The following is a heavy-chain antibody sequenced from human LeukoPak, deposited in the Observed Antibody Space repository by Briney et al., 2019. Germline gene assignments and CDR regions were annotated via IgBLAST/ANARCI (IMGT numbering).Heavy chain of an antibody. V-gene: IGHV1-8*01. CDR1: GYTFTSYD. CDR3: ARAPTHSYYYYYMDV. J-gene: IGHJ6*03. Sequence: GASVKVSCKASGYTFTSYDINWVRQATGKGLEWMGWMNPHSGNTGYAQKFQGRVTMTRNTSISTAYMVLSGLRSEDTAVYYCARAPTHSYYYYYMDVWGKGTTVTVSS. CDR2: MNPHSGNT.